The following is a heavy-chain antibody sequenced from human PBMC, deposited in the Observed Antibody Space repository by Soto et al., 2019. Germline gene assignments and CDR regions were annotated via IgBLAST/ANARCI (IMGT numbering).Heavy chain of an antibody. CDR1: GFTFSSYG. Sequence: QVQLVESGGGVVQPGRSLRLSCAASGFTFSSYGMHWVRQAPGKGLEWVAVISYDGSNKYYEDYVKGRFTISRDKSKDTVYLQMISLRAEATAVYYCAKHRARYCGGGSCYSIFDYWGQGTLVTVSP. J-gene: IGHJ4*02. CDR2: ISYDGSNK. CDR3: AKHRARYCGGGSCYSIFDY. V-gene: IGHV3-30*18. D-gene: IGHD2-15*01.